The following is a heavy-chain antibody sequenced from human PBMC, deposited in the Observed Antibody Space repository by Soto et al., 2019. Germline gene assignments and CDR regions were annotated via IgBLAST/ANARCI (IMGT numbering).Heavy chain of an antibody. V-gene: IGHV3-23*01. J-gene: IGHJ4*02. D-gene: IGHD6-19*01. CDR3: AKEDPSSGSLDY. Sequence: GGSLRLACAASGFPFGENAISWVRHAPGKGLEWVSGISDSGATTYYADSVRGRFTIYRDNSKNTLYLQMKSLRAEDSASYYCAKEDPSSGSLDYWGQGALVTVSS. CDR2: ISDSGATT. CDR1: GFPFGENA.